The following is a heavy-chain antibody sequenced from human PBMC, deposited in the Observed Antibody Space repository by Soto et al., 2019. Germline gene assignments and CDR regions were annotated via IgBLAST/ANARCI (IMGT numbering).Heavy chain of an antibody. CDR1: GGAFSGYY. V-gene: IGHV4-34*01. J-gene: IGHJ4*02. CDR3: ARTYSSSWSPFDY. D-gene: IGHD6-13*01. Sequence: QVQLQQWGAGLLKPSETLSLTCAVYGGAFSGYYWSWIRQPPGKGLEWIGEINHSGSTNYNPSLKSRDTISVDTSKNQFSPKLSSVPAAGTAVYYCARTYSSSWSPFDYWGQGTLVTVSS. CDR2: INHSGST.